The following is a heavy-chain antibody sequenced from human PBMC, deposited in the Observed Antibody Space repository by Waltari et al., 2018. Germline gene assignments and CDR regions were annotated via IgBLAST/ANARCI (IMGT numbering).Heavy chain of an antibody. D-gene: IGHD3-16*01. CDR2: IFWDDDK. J-gene: IGHJ4*02. CDR1: GFSLTTSGRG. V-gene: IGHV2-5*02. Sequence: QITLKETGPALVKPTQTLTMTCTFSGFSLTTSGRGVGWTRQPPGKALEWLALIFWDDDKRYSPSLKSRLTITKDTSKNQVVLTMTSMDPVDTATYYCTHRQASGLGDYWGQGTLVTVSS. CDR3: THRQASGLGDY.